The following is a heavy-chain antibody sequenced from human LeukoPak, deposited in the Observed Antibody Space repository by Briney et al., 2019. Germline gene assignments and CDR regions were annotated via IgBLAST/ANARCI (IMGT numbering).Heavy chain of an antibody. V-gene: IGHV4-61*02. D-gene: IGHD3-3*01. CDR1: GGSISSDIYC. Sequence: SQTLSLTCTVSGGSISSDIYCWNWIRQPAGKGLEWIGRIFTSGSTNYNPSLKSRVTISVDTSKNQFSLMLSSVTAADTAVYYCAREPHYDSGFDPWGPGAQVTVSS. CDR2: IFTSGST. J-gene: IGHJ5*02. CDR3: AREPHYDSGFDP.